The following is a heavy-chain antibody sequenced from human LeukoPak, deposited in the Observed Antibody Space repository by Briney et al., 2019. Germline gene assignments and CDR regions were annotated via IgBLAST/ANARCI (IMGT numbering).Heavy chain of an antibody. J-gene: IGHJ4*02. CDR2: IYYSGST. D-gene: IGHD5-12*01. CDR1: GGSISSSSYY. V-gene: IGHV4-39*01. Sequence: SETLSLTCTVSGGSISSSSYYWGWIRQPPGKGLEWIGSIYYSGSTYYNPSLKSRVTISVDTSKNQFSLKLSSVTAADTAVYYCVRYMRGYSGYQFDYWGQGTLVTVSS. CDR3: VRYMRGYSGYQFDY.